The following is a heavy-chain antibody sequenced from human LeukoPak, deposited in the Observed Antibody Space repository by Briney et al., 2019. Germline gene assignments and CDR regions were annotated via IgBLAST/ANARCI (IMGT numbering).Heavy chain of an antibody. CDR1: GGSISSSSYY. J-gene: IGHJ4*02. CDR3: ARHDVTIFGVVSATHFDY. Sequence: SETLSLTCTVSGGSISSSSYYWGWIRQPPGKGLGWIGSIYYSGSTYYNPSLKSRVTISVDTSKNQFSLKLNSVTAADTAVYYCARHDVTIFGVVSATHFDYWGQGTLVTVSS. V-gene: IGHV4-39*01. CDR2: IYYSGST. D-gene: IGHD3-3*01.